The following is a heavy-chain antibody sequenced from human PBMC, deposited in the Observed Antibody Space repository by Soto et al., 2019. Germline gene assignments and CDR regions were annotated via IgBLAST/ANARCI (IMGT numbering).Heavy chain of an antibody. D-gene: IGHD2-21*01. V-gene: IGHV3-30*18. Sequence: PAGKLSIASCSLHRFHKTPGNGLEWVAVISRDGSVRYYADSVKGRFTISRDNSKNTLYLQVNNLRAEDTAVYYCAKEYCGGHCSSDYFDYWGQGTLVTVSS. CDR3: AKEYCGGHCSSDYFDY. J-gene: IGHJ4*02. CDR1: KLSIASCS. CDR2: ISRDGSVR.